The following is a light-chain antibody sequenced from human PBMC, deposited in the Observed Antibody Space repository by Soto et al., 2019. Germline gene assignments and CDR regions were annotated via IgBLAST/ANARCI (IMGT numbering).Light chain of an antibody. CDR3: QQYSDWPLT. CDR2: AAS. J-gene: IGKJ4*01. V-gene: IGKV3D-15*01. CDR1: QTIHRN. Sequence: EIVMTQSPATLSVSPGERVTLSCRPSQTIHRNLAWYQQRPGQAPRPLIYAASTRATGIPARFSGNGFGTEFTLTISSLQSEDFAVYYCQQYSDWPLTFDGGTKVEIK.